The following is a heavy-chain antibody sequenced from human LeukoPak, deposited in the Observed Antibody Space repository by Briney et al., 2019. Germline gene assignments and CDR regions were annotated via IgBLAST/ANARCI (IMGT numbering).Heavy chain of an antibody. V-gene: IGHV5-51*01. CDR3: ARLGDWLSTTFDY. Sequence: GESLKISCKGSGYSFTSYWIGWVRQMPGKGLECMGIIYPGDSDTRYSPSFQGQVTISADRSISTAYLQWSSLKASDTAMYYCARLGDWLSTTFDYWGQGTPVTVSS. CDR1: GYSFTSYW. J-gene: IGHJ4*02. D-gene: IGHD3-9*01. CDR2: IYPGDSDT.